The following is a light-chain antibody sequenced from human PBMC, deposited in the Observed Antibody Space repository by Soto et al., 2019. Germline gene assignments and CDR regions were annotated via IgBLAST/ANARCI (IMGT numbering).Light chain of an antibody. V-gene: IGKV3-15*01. CDR2: GAS. J-gene: IGKJ1*01. Sequence: ETVMTQSPATLSVSPGETATLSCRASQSVSTNLAWYQQKPGQTPRLLIYGASTRATGIPARFSGSGSGTEFTLTISSLQSEDFAVYYCQQYNNWLWTFGQGTKVDIK. CDR1: QSVSTN. CDR3: QQYNNWLWT.